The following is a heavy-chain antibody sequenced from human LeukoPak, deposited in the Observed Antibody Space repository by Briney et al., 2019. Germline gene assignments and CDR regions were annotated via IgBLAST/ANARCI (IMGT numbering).Heavy chain of an antibody. D-gene: IGHD1-26*01. CDR3: ARDLSFGSLDF. V-gene: IGHV3-33*08. Sequence: PGGSPRLSCAASGFTFSSYWMSWVRQAPGKGLEWVALIWYDGTRENYADSVKGRFTISRDLSKNTLNLQMNSLRVEDTAVFYCARDLSFGSLDFRGQGTLVTVSS. CDR1: GFTFSSYW. J-gene: IGHJ4*02. CDR2: IWYDGTRE.